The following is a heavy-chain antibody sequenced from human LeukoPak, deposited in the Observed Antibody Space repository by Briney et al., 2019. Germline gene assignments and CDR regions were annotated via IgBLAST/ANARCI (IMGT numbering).Heavy chain of an antibody. CDR2: ISGSGGST. V-gene: IGHV3-23*01. D-gene: IGHD1-7*01. CDR1: GFTFSSFS. J-gene: IGHJ6*02. CDR3: ARSSWNSQYYYYYYGMDV. Sequence: PGGSLRLSCAASGFTFSSFSMTRVRQAPGKGLEWVSAISGSGGSTYYADSVKGRFTISRDNSKNTLYLQVNSLRAEDTAVYYCARSSWNSQYYYYYYGMDVWGHGTTVTVSS.